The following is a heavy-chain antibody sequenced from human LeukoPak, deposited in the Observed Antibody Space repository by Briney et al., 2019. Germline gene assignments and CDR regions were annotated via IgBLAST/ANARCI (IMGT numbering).Heavy chain of an antibody. CDR3: ATHRRSGSGGSENAFEI. CDR2: IYDSGGT. Sequence: SETLTFTCTVSGGSTSSSTYYWNWIRQPPGKELVWIANIYDSGGTHYNPSLKSRVTIYEDTSKNQFSLKLNSVTAADTAVYYCATHRRSGSGGSENAFEIWGQGTMVTVSS. J-gene: IGHJ3*02. V-gene: IGHV4-39*01. CDR1: GGSTSSSTYY. D-gene: IGHD5-12*01.